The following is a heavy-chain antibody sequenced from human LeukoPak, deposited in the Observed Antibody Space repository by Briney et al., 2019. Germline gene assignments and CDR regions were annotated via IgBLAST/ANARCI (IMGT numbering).Heavy chain of an antibody. CDR2: VIGSGGDA. Sequence: GGSLRLSCAASGFTFNNYAMSWVRQAPGKGPEWVSAVIGSGGDAFYVDSVKGRFTISRDNSKNTLSLQMNSLRVEDTAVYYCAKSRAAATTLLFDYWGQGTLVTVSS. V-gene: IGHV3-23*01. CDR3: AKSRAAATTLLFDY. CDR1: GFTFNNYA. J-gene: IGHJ4*02. D-gene: IGHD6-13*01.